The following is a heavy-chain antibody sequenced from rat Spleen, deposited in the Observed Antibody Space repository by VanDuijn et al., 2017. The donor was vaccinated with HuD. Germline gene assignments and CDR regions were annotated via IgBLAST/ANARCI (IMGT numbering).Heavy chain of an antibody. Sequence: EVQLVESGGGLVQPGRSLKLSCVASGVTFNNYWMNWIRQAPGKGLEWVAAITHTGDSTFYPDSVKGRFTISRDNAKSTLYLQMDSLGSEDTATYYCATAGTRVSRFAYWGQGTLVTVSS. V-gene: IGHV5-31*01. J-gene: IGHJ3*01. CDR3: ATAGTRVSRFAY. CDR1: GVTFNNYW. D-gene: IGHD1-4*01. CDR2: ITHTGDST.